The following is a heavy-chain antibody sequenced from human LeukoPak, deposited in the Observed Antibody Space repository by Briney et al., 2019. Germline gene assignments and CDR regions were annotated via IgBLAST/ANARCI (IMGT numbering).Heavy chain of an antibody. CDR1: GYSFTSYW. D-gene: IGHD1-1*01. J-gene: IGHJ6*03. V-gene: IGHV5-51*01. CDR2: IYPGDSDT. Sequence: GESLKISCKGSGYSFTSYWIGWVRQMPGKGLEWMGIIYPGDSDTRYSPSFQGQVTISADKSISTAYLQWSSLKASDTAMYYCARLETVHNYYYYMDVWGKGTTVTVSS. CDR3: ARLETVHNYYYYMDV.